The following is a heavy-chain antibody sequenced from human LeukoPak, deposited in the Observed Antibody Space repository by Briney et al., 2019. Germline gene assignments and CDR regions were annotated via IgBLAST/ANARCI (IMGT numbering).Heavy chain of an antibody. CDR1: GYTFTGYY. V-gene: IGHV1-2*06. CDR2: INPNSGGT. Sequence: GASVKVSCKASGYTFTGYYMHWVRQAPGQGLEWMGRINPNSGGTNYAQKFQGRVTMTRDTSISTAYMELSRLRSDDTAVYYCARDRGYYDSSGSLRAWGRGTLVTVSS. J-gene: IGHJ4*02. D-gene: IGHD3-22*01. CDR3: ARDRGYYDSSGSLRA.